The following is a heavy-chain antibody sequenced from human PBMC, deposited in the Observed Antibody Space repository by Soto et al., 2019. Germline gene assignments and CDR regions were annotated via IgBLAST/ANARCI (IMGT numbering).Heavy chain of an antibody. CDR1: GGSFSGYY. Sequence: SETLSLTCAVYGGSFSGYYWSWIRQPPGKGLEWIGEINHSGSTNYNPSLKSRVTISVDTSKNQFSLKLSSVTAADTAVYYCARGDRRIQLWRPFDYWGQGTLVTVSS. V-gene: IGHV4-34*01. J-gene: IGHJ4*02. CDR3: ARGDRRIQLWRPFDY. CDR2: INHSGST. D-gene: IGHD5-18*01.